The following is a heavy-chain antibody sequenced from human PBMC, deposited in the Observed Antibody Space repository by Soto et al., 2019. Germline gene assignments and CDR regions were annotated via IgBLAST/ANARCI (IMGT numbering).Heavy chain of an antibody. CDR1: GYTFTGYY. V-gene: IGHV1-2*02. Sequence: QVQLVQSGAEVKKPGASVKVSCKASGYTFTGYYMHWVRQAPGQGLEWMGWINPNSGGTNYAQKFQGRVTMTRDTSISTAYMELSRLRSDDTAVYYCAREGIVLMVYALIRPLDYWGQGTLVTVSS. D-gene: IGHD2-8*01. CDR3: AREGIVLMVYALIRPLDY. CDR2: INPNSGGT. J-gene: IGHJ4*02.